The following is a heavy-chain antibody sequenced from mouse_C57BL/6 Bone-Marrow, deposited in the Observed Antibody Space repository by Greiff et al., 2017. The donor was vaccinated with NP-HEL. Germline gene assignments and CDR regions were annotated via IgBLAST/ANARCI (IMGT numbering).Heavy chain of an antibody. V-gene: IGHV1-55*01. D-gene: IGHD2-3*01. Sequence: QVQLQQPGAELVKPGASVKMSCKASGYTFTSYWITWVKQRPGQGLEWIGDIYPGSGSTNYNEKFKSKATLTVDTASSTAYMQLSRLTSEDSAVYYCARVDGYYPYYAMDYWGQGTSVTVSS. CDR2: IYPGSGST. CDR1: GYTFTSYW. CDR3: ARVDGYYPYYAMDY. J-gene: IGHJ4*01.